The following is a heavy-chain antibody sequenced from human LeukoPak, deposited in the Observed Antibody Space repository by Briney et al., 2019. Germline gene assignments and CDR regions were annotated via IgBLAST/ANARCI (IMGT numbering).Heavy chain of an antibody. CDR3: ARFPGYSSSHHDY. Sequence: SETLPLTCAVYGGSFSGYYWCWIRQPPGKGLERIGEINHSGSTNYNPSLKRRVTISVDTSKNQFSLKLSSVTAADTAVYYCARFPGYSSSHHDYWGQGTLVTVSS. CDR1: GGSFSGYY. J-gene: IGHJ4*02. CDR2: INHSGST. V-gene: IGHV4-34*01. D-gene: IGHD6-13*01.